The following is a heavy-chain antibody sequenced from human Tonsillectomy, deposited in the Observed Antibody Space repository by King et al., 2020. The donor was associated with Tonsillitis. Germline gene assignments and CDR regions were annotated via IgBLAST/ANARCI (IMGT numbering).Heavy chain of an antibody. CDR2: FYPGDSDL. CDR3: ARALSPRDNAFQI. CDR1: GYSFTTHW. Sequence: VQLVESGAEVKKPGESLTISCKGSGYSFTTHWIVWVRQMPGKGRDYMGIFYPGDSDLRCNPSFQGKDTISADKAISTAYLQWSSLQASDTGMYYCARALSPRDNAFQIWGQGTMITVSS. D-gene: IGHD5-24*01. J-gene: IGHJ3*02. V-gene: IGHV5-51*01.